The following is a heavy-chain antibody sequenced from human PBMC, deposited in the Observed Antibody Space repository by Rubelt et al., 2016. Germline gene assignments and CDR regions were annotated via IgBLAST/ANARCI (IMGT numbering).Heavy chain of an antibody. V-gene: IGHV4-59*08. CDR2: IYYSGSA. Sequence: QVQLQESGPGLVKPSETLSLTCAVSGGSISTYYWSWIRQPPGKGLEWIGYIYYSGSANYNPSLKSRVTISVDTSKNQFSLKRTPVTATDTAVDYCARHESAGSSWPFDDWGQGTQVTVSS. CDR1: GGSISTYY. J-gene: IGHJ4*02. D-gene: IGHD6-13*01. CDR3: ARHESAGSSWPFDD.